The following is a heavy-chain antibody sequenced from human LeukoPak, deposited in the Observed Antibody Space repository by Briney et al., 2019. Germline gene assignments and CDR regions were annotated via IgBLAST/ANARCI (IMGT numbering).Heavy chain of an antibody. CDR3: ARGNDFWSGYPNWFDP. V-gene: IGHV4-31*03. CDR1: GGSISSGGYY. Sequence: SETLSLTCTVSGGSISSGGYYWSWLRQHPGKGLEWIGYIYYSGSTYYNPSLKSRVTITVDTSKNQFSLKLSSVTAADTAVYYCARGNDFWSGYPNWFDPWGQGTLVTVSS. CDR2: IYYSGST. J-gene: IGHJ5*02. D-gene: IGHD3-3*01.